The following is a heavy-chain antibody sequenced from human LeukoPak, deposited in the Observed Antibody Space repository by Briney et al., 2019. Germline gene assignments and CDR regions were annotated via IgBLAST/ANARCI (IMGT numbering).Heavy chain of an antibody. CDR3: ARDSSGWYGYFDY. D-gene: IGHD6-19*01. Sequence: GGSLRLSCAASGFTVSSNYMSWVRQAPGKGLEWVSVIYSGGSTYYADSVKGRFTISRDNSKNTLYLQMNSLRAEDTAVYYCARDSSGWYGYFDYWGRGTLVTVSS. V-gene: IGHV3-66*01. CDR2: IYSGGST. CDR1: GFTVSSNY. J-gene: IGHJ4*02.